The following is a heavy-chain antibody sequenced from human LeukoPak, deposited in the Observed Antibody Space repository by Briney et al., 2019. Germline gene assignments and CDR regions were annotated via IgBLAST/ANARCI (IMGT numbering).Heavy chain of an antibody. D-gene: IGHD4-17*01. CDR1: GGTFSSYA. CDR3: ASIYGDFDY. CDR2: IIPILGIA. J-gene: IGHJ4*02. Sequence: ASVKVSCKASGGTFSSYAISWVRQAPGQGLEWMGRIIPILGIANHAQKFQGRVTITADKSTSTAYMELSSLRSEDTAVYYCASIYGDFDYWGQGTLVTVSS. V-gene: IGHV1-69*04.